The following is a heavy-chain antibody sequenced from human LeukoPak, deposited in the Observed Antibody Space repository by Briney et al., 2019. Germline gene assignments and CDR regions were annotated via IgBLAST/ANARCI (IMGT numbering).Heavy chain of an antibody. V-gene: IGHV3-30*18. CDR3: AKGDYGAYTYRGAFDI. CDR1: GFSFSKFG. D-gene: IGHD4-17*01. J-gene: IGHJ3*02. CDR2: ISNDESTK. Sequence: GRSLRLSCAASGFSFSKFGMHWVRQAPGKGLEWVSVISNDESTKYYAASVKGRFTISRDNSKNTLYLQMNSLRAEDTALDYCAKGDYGAYTYRGAFDIWGLGTMVSVSS.